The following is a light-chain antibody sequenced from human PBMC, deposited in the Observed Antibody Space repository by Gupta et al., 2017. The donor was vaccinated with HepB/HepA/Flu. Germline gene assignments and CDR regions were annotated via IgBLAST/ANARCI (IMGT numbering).Light chain of an antibody. V-gene: IGLV4-60*03. CDR1: SGYSHYS. CDR3: ETWDSNIRV. CDR2: VESSGRY. J-gene: IGLJ2*01. Sequence: QLLVTQSSSASASLGSSVKLTCTLSSGYSHYSIGWHQQQPGKAPRFLMKVESSGRYNKGSGIPDLFSCSSSGAARYLTISNLQSEDEADYYCETWDSNIRVFGGGTKLTVL.